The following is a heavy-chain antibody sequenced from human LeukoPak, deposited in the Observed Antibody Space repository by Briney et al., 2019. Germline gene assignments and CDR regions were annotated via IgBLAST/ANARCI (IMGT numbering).Heavy chain of an antibody. Sequence: SETLSLTCAVYGGSFSGYYWSWIRQLPGKGLEWIGEINHSGSTNYNPSLKSRVTISVDTSKNQFSLKLSSVTAADTAVYYCARGNLRTGWFDPWGQGTLVTVSS. CDR1: GGSFSGYY. CDR2: INHSGST. V-gene: IGHV4-34*01. J-gene: IGHJ5*02. D-gene: IGHD1-14*01. CDR3: ARGNLRTGWFDP.